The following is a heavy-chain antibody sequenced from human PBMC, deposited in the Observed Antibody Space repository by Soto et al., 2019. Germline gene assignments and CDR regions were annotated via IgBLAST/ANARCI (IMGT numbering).Heavy chain of an antibody. Sequence: QVQLVESGGGLVKPGGSLRLSCAASGFTFSEYYMNWSRQAPGKGLEWVAYISSTSSHTNYADSVKGRFTISRDNAKNSLYMQMDSLRVEDMAVYYCARDRLSGKRGNGHHWGQRTLVGVS. CDR2: ISSTSSHT. CDR3: ARDRLSGKRGNGHH. J-gene: IGHJ5*02. D-gene: IGHD6-19*01. CDR1: GFTFSEYY. V-gene: IGHV3-11*06.